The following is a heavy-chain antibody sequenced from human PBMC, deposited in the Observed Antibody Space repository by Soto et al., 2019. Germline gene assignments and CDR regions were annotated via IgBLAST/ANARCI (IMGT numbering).Heavy chain of an antibody. CDR1: GFTVSSYY. CDR3: ARVVSIRFYNHQLMGF. V-gene: IGHV3-53*01. CDR2: IYSGGST. J-gene: IGHJ6*02. D-gene: IGHD2-2*01. Sequence: EVQLVESGGGLIQPGGSLRLFCEASGFTVSSYYMKWVRQAPGKGLEWVSVIYSGGSTYYADSVKGRFTLSRDNSKNTVYLQMNSLRSENTAVYYCARVVSIRFYNHQLMGFLCQGSTVTISS.